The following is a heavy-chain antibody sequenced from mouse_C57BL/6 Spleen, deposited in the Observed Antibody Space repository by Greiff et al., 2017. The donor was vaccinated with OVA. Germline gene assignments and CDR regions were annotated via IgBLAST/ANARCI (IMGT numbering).Heavy chain of an antibody. Sequence: QVQLQQSGAELVRPGSSVKLSCKASGYTFTSYWMHWVKQRPIQGLEWIGNIDPSDSETHYNQKFKDKATLTVDKSSSTAYMQLSSLTSEDSAVYYCARERSNYEGGIAYWGQGTLVTVSA. CDR3: ARERSNYEGGIAY. V-gene: IGHV1-52*01. J-gene: IGHJ3*01. D-gene: IGHD2-5*01. CDR2: IDPSDSET. CDR1: GYTFTSYW.